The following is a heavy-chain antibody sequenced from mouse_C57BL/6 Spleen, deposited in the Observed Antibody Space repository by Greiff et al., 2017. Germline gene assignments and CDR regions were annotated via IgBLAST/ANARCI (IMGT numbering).Heavy chain of an antibody. J-gene: IGHJ1*03. CDR1: GFTFSSYA. V-gene: IGHV5-4*01. CDR3: ARDLDYYGSSSGV. D-gene: IGHD1-1*01. CDR2: ISDGGSYT. Sequence: EVQLQQSGGGLVKPGGSLKLSCAASGFTFSSYAMSWVRQTPEKRLEWVATISDGGSYTYYPDNVKGRFTISRDNAKNNLYLQMSHLKSEDTAMYYCARDLDYYGSSSGVWGTGTTVTVSS.